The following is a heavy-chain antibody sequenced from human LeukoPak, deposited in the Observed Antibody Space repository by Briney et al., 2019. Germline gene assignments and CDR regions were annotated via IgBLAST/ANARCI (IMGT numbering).Heavy chain of an antibody. V-gene: IGHV3-23*01. Sequence: PGGSLRLSCAASGFTFSSYWMSWVRQAPGKGLEWVSAISGSGYSTYYADSVKGRFTISRDNSKNTLYLQMNSLRAEDTAVYYCAKDRSELRFLEWPFDYWGQGTLVTVSS. CDR2: ISGSGYST. D-gene: IGHD3-3*01. CDR1: GFTFSSYW. CDR3: AKDRSELRFLEWPFDY. J-gene: IGHJ4*02.